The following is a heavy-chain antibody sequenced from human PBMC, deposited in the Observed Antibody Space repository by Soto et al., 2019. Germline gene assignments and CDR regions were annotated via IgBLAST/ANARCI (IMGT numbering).Heavy chain of an antibody. Sequence: QVHLVQSGAEVKKPGASVKVSCKGSGYGFTTYGITWVRQAPGQGLEWMAWISAHNGNTNYAQKLQGRVTGTRDTSTSTPYMELRSLRSDDTAVYYCARGRYGDYWGQGALVTVSS. V-gene: IGHV1-18*01. CDR1: GYGFTTYG. CDR3: ARGRYGDY. D-gene: IGHD1-1*01. CDR2: ISAHNGNT. J-gene: IGHJ4*02.